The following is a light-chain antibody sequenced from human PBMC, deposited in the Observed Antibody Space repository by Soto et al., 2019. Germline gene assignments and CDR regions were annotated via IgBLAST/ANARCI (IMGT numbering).Light chain of an antibody. CDR3: RQYAGSPIT. CDR1: QSVSSS. J-gene: IGKJ5*01. Sequence: EIVLTQSPGTLSLSPGERATLSCRASQSVSSSLAWYQQKPGLAPTLLISDATSRASGVPDRFTGGGSGTDFTLTIRRLEPEDFALYYCRQYAGSPITFGQGTRLEIK. CDR2: DAT. V-gene: IGKV3-20*01.